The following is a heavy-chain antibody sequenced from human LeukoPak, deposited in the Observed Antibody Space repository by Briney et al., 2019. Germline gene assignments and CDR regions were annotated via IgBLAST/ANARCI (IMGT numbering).Heavy chain of an antibody. CDR3: ARDAEYIAAAGRRIAVAGKVGGP. J-gene: IGHJ5*02. D-gene: IGHD6-13*01. CDR1: GYTFTSYY. CDR2: INPSSNST. Sequence: GASVKVSCKASGYTFTSYYMHWVRQAPGQGLEWMGIINPSSNSTSYAQKLQGRVTMTTDTSTSTAYMELRSLRSDDTAVYYCARDAEYIAAAGRRIAVAGKVGGPWGQGTLATVSS. V-gene: IGHV1-46*01.